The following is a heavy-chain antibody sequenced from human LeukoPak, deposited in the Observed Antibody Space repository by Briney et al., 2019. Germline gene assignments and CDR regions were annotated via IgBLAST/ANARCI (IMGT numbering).Heavy chain of an antibody. CDR2: ISGSGGST. CDR1: GFTFSSYA. V-gene: IGHV3-23*01. J-gene: IGHJ4*02. CDR3: AKGLNDYDILTGYLIFDY. D-gene: IGHD3-9*01. Sequence: SGGSLRLSCAASGFTFSSYAMSWVRQAPGKGPEWVSAISGSGGSTYYADSVKGRFTISRDNSKNTLYLQMNSLRAEDTAVYYCAKGLNDYDILTGYLIFDYWGQGTLVTVSS.